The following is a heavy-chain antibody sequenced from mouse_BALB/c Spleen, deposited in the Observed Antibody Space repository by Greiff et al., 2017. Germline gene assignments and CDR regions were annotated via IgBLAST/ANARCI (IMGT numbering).Heavy chain of an antibody. D-gene: IGHD2-14*01. J-gene: IGHJ2*01. V-gene: IGHV1-54*01. Sequence: QVQLQQSGAELVRPGTSVKVSCKASGYAFTNYLIEWVKQRPGQGLEWIGVINPGSGGTNYNEKFKGKATLTADKSSSTAYMQLSSLTSDDSAVYFCARSNYRYDYFDYWGQGTTLTVSS. CDR3: ARSNYRYDYFDY. CDR2: INPGSGGT. CDR1: GYAFTNYL.